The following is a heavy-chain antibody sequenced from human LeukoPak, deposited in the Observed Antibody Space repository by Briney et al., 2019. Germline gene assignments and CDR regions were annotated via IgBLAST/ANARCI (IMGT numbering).Heavy chain of an antibody. CDR2: INPSGGST. CDR3: ARDSALYYDSSGYPDY. V-gene: IGHV1-46*01. Sequence: ASVKVSRKASGYTFTSYYMHWVRQAPGQGLEWMGIINPSGGSTSYAQKFQGRVTMTRDTSTSTVYMELSSLRSEDTAVYYCARDSALYYDSSGYPDYWGQGTLVTVSS. CDR1: GYTFTSYY. J-gene: IGHJ4*02. D-gene: IGHD3-22*01.